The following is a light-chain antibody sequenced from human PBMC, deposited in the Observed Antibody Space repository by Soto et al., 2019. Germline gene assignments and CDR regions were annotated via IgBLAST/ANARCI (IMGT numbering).Light chain of an antibody. CDR1: SNDVGNYNL. J-gene: IGLJ2*01. V-gene: IGLV2-23*02. CDR2: DVT. Sequence: QSVLTQPASVSGSPGQSITISCTGTSNDVGNYNLVSWYQHHPGKAPKLMIYDVTKRPSGVSNRFSGSKSGNTASLTISGLQAEDEGDYYCCSYAGSSDVVLGGGTKVTVL. CDR3: CSYAGSSDVV.